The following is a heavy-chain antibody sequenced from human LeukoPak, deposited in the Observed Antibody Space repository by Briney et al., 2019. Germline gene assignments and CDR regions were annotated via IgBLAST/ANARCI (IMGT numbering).Heavy chain of an antibody. CDR2: IKQDGSEK. CDR3: AGGTGFIIKD. V-gene: IGHV3-7*03. CDR1: GFTFSLYW. J-gene: IGHJ4*02. Sequence: PGGSLRLSCAASGFTFSLYWMNWVRRAPGKGLEWVANIKQDGSEKNYVDSVKGRFTISRDNAKNSLYLHMNNLRVEDTAMYYCAGGTGFIIKDWGQGTLVTVSS. D-gene: IGHD3-9*01.